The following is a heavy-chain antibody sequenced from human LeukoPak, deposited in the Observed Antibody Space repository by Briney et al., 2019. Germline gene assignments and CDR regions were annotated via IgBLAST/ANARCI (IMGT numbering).Heavy chain of an antibody. J-gene: IGHJ4*02. Sequence: PGGSLRLSCAASGFTFSSYAMSWVRQAPGKGLEWVSAITGSSSSTYYADSVKGRFTMSRDNPKNTLYLQMNSLGAEDTAVYYCAKDGYSYGYPLPFDSWGQGTLVTVSS. CDR2: ITGSSSST. CDR3: AKDGYSYGYPLPFDS. D-gene: IGHD5-18*01. CDR1: GFTFSSYA. V-gene: IGHV3-23*01.